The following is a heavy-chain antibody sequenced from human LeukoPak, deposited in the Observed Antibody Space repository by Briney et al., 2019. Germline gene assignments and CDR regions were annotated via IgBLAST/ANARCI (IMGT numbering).Heavy chain of an antibody. V-gene: IGHV4-34*01. CDR2: INHSGST. CDR3: ATLRSSYGDYYYYGMDV. CDR1: GGSFSGYY. J-gene: IGHJ6*02. D-gene: IGHD4-17*01. Sequence: SETLSLTCAVYGGSFSGYYWSWIRQPPGKGLEWIGEINHSGSTNYNPSLKSRVTISVDTSKNQFSLKLSSVTAADTAVYYCATLRSSYGDYYYYGMDVWGQGTTVTVSS.